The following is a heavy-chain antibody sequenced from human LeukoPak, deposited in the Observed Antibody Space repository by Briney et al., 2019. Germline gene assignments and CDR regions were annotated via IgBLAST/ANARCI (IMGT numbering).Heavy chain of an antibody. CDR1: GGSISSYY. CDR2: IYYSGST. V-gene: IGHV4-59*12. Sequence: SETLSLTCTVSGGSISSYYWSWIRQPPGKGLEWIGYIYYSGSTNYNPSLKSRVTISVDTSKNQFSLKLSSVTAADTAVYYCASTTAEAVWFDPWGQGTLVTVSS. J-gene: IGHJ5*02. CDR3: ASTTAEAVWFDP. D-gene: IGHD4-17*01.